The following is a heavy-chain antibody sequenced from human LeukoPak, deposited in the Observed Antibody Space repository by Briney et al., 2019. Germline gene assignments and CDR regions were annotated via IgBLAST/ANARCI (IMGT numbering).Heavy chain of an antibody. CDR3: ARDPSYCSGGSCYSGWFDP. Sequence: GGSLRLSCAASGFTFSSYWMSWVRQAPGKGLEWVANIKQDGSEKYYVDSVKGRFTISRDNAKNSLYLQMNSLRAEDTAVYYCARDPSYCSGGSCYSGWFDPWGQGTLVTVSS. J-gene: IGHJ5*02. CDR2: IKQDGSEK. D-gene: IGHD2-15*01. CDR1: GFTFSSYW. V-gene: IGHV3-7*01.